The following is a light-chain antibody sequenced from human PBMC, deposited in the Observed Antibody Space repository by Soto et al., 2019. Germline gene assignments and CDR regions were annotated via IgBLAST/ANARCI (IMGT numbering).Light chain of an antibody. V-gene: IGLV2-14*01. J-gene: IGLJ1*01. CDR3: SSYTTSSTVV. CDR2: EVS. CDR1: TSDVDISNY. Sequence: QSALTQPASVSGSPGQSITISCTGATSDVDISNYVSWYQHHPGKAPKLIIYEVSSRPSGVSNRFSGSKSGNTASLTISGLQPEDEADYYCSSYTTSSTVVFGTGTKLTVL.